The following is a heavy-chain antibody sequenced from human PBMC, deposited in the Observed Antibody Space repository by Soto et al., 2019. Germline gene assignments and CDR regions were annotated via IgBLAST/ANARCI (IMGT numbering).Heavy chain of an antibody. CDR2: IYYSGST. V-gene: IGHV4-59*08. CDR1: GGSISSYY. D-gene: IGHD1-1*01. CDR3: ARHGRWHDLDI. J-gene: IGHJ3*02. Sequence: QVQLQESGPGLVKPSETLSLTCTVSGGSISSYYWSWIPQPPGKGLEWIGYIYYSGSTNYNPSLKXXVTISVDTSKNQFSLERSSVTAADTAVYCWARHGRWHDLDIWGQGTMVTVSS.